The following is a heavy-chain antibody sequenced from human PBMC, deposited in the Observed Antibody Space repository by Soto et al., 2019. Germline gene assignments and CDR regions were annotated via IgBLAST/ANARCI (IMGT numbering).Heavy chain of an antibody. Sequence: QVQLVQSGAEVKKPGSSVKVSCKASGGTFSSYAISWVRQAPGHGLEWMGGIIPIFGTANYAQKFQGRVTITADESTSTAYMELSSLRSEDTAVYYCARDCYDSSGYYRKPNYYYYYYGMDVWGQGTTVTVSS. CDR1: GGTFSSYA. CDR3: ARDCYDSSGYYRKPNYYYYYYGMDV. D-gene: IGHD3-22*01. CDR2: IIPIFGTA. V-gene: IGHV1-69*01. J-gene: IGHJ6*02.